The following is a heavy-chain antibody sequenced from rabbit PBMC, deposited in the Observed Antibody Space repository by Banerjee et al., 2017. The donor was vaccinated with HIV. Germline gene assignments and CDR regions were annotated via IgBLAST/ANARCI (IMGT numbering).Heavy chain of an antibody. CDR3: ARNYYTYGVATYADL. J-gene: IGHJ4*01. V-gene: IGHV1S45*01. CDR2: IGVGSSGST. Sequence: CTASGFSFSSSYWICWVRQAPGKGLEWIACIGVGSSGSTYYASWAKGRFTISKTSSTTVTLQMTSLTAADTATYFCARNYYTYGVATYADLWGPGTLVTVS. CDR1: GFSFSSSYW. D-gene: IGHD6-1*01.